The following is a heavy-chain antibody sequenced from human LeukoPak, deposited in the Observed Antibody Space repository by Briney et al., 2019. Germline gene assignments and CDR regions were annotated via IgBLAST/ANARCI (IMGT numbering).Heavy chain of an antibody. J-gene: IGHJ5*02. V-gene: IGHV4-34*01. CDR3: ARRSYYDGFDP. CDR1: GGSFSGYY. D-gene: IGHD3-22*01. Sequence: PSETLSLTCAVYGGSFSGYYWSWLRQPPGKGLEWIGEINHSGSTNYNPSLKSRVTISVDTSKNQFSLKLTSVTAADTSVYYCARRSYYDGFDPWGQGTLVTVSS. CDR2: INHSGST.